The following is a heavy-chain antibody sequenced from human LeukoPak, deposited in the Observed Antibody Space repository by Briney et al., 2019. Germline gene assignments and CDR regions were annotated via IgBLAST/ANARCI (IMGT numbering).Heavy chain of an antibody. D-gene: IGHD3-3*01. CDR1: GGSFSGYY. Sequence: PSQTLSPTCAVYGGSFSGYYWSWIRQPPGKGLEWIGEINHSGSTNYNPSLKSRVTISVDTSKNQFSLKLSSVTAADTAVYYCARGPHDFWSGYFYYWGQGTLVTVSS. J-gene: IGHJ4*02. CDR2: INHSGST. V-gene: IGHV4-34*01. CDR3: ARGPHDFWSGYFYY.